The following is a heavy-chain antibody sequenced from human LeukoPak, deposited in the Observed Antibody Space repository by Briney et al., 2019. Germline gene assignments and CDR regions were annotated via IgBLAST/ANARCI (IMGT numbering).Heavy chain of an antibody. Sequence: KPGGSLRLSCAASGFTFSSYSMNWVRQAPGKGLEWVSSISSSSSYIYYADSVKGRFTISRDNAKNSLYLQMNTLRAEDTAVYYCARDYKIDSYGRDAFDIWGQGTMVTVSS. CDR2: ISSSSSYI. V-gene: IGHV3-21*01. D-gene: IGHD3-10*01. CDR3: ARDYKIDSYGRDAFDI. J-gene: IGHJ3*02. CDR1: GFTFSSYS.